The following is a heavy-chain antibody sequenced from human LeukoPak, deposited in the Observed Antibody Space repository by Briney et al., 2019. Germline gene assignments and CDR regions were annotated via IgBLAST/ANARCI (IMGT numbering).Heavy chain of an antibody. CDR2: IKSKTDGGTT. Sequence: GGSLRLSCAASGFTFSNAWMSWVRQAPGKGLEWVGRIKSKTDGGTTDYAAPVKGRFTISRDDSKNTLYLQMNSLKTEDTAVYYCTSGLRDFGWLMKTETYFDYWGQGTLVTVSS. D-gene: IGHD3-9*01. CDR3: TSGLRDFGWLMKTETYFDY. CDR1: GFTFSNAW. V-gene: IGHV3-15*01. J-gene: IGHJ4*02.